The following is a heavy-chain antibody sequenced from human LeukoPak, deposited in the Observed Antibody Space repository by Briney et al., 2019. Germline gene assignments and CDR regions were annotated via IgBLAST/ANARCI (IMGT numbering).Heavy chain of an antibody. V-gene: IGHV3-21*01. CDR1: GFTFSSYS. D-gene: IGHD3-10*01. CDR3: ARDGGWFGELPRLDY. CDR2: ISSSSSYI. J-gene: IGHJ4*02. Sequence: GGSLRLSCAASGFTFSSYSMNWVRRAPGKGLEWVSSISSSSSYIYYADSVKGRFTISRDNAKNSLYLQMNSLRAEDTAVYYCARDGGWFGELPRLDYWGQGTLVTVSS.